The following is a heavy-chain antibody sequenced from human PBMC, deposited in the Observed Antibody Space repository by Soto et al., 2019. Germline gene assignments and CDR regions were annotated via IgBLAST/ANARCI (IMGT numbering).Heavy chain of an antibody. J-gene: IGHJ4*02. CDR3: TTDSGMSPYSFDY. Sequence: EVQLVESGGGFVKPGGSLRLSCATSGFTFSKAWVGWVRQAPGKGLEWVGRIMSKTDGGTTDYAAPVKGRFTSSRDDSKSTLYLQMNSLKTEDTAFYYCTTDSGMSPYSFDYWGQGTLVTVSS. CDR1: GFTFSKAW. CDR2: IMSKTDGGTT. D-gene: IGHD1-26*01. V-gene: IGHV3-15*01.